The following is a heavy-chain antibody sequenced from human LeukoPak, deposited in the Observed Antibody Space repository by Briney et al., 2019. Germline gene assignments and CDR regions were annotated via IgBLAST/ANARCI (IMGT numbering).Heavy chain of an antibody. CDR3: AREPEYFDFLSGSGVDY. V-gene: IGHV7-4-1*02. D-gene: IGHD3-3*01. CDR2: INTNTGNP. Sequence: ASVTVSCTSSGYTFTSYAMNWVRQAPGQGIEWMGWINTNTGNPTYAQGFTGRFVFSLDTSVSTAYLQISSLKAEDTAVYYCAREPEYFDFLSGSGVDYWGQGTLVTVSS. J-gene: IGHJ4*02. CDR1: GYTFTSYA.